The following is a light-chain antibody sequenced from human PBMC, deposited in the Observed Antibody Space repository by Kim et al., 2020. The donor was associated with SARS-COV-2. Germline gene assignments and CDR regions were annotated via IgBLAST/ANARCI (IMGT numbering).Light chain of an antibody. J-gene: IGKJ4*01. CDR3: QQRSSWPLA. V-gene: IGKV3-11*01. CDR2: DAS. Sequence: EIVLTQSPATLSLSPGERATLSCRPSQSVSFYLAWYQQKPGQAPRHLIYDASTRATGVPARFSGSGSATDFTLTISRLEPGDSAVYYCQQRSSWPLAFGGGTTVDIK. CDR1: QSVSFY.